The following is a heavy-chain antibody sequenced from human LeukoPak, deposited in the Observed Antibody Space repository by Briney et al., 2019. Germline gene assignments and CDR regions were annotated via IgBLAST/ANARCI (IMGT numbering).Heavy chain of an antibody. CDR1: GATFTTYA. Sequence: SVKVSCKASGATFTTYAIIWVRQAPGQGLEWMGGIHPIFGTTNYAQKFQGRVTINTDESTTTAYMEVGGLRSEDTAMYYCAKISARDYDDYVFDYWGQGTLVIVSS. D-gene: IGHD4-17*01. V-gene: IGHV1-69*05. J-gene: IGHJ4*02. CDR2: IHPIFGTT. CDR3: AKISARDYDDYVFDY.